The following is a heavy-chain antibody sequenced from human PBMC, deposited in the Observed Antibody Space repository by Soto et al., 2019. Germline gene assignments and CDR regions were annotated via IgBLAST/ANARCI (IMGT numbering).Heavy chain of an antibody. J-gene: IGHJ6*02. CDR3: ARDRGAASDIRYYYYGIDV. CDR1: GFIFDIYS. V-gene: IGHV3-21*01. D-gene: IGHD3-10*01. CDR2: ISSSSSYI. Sequence: GGSLRLSCAASGFIFDIYSMTWVRQAPGKGLEWVSSISSSSSYIYYADSVKGRFTISRDNAENSLYLQMSSLRADDTAAYYCARDRGAASDIRYYYYGIDVWGQGTTVTVSS.